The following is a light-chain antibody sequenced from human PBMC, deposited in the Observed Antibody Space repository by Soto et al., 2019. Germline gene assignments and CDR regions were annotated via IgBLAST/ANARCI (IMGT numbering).Light chain of an antibody. V-gene: IGLV2-14*03. CDR2: HVT. Sequence: QSALTQPASVSGSPGQSITISCTGTSNDVGGYNYVSWYQHHPGKAPKLMIYHVTVRPSGVSNRFSGSKSDDTASLTISGLQAEDEADYYCASFTGTYSYVFGTGTKLTVL. J-gene: IGLJ1*01. CDR3: ASFTGTYSYV. CDR1: SNDVGGYNY.